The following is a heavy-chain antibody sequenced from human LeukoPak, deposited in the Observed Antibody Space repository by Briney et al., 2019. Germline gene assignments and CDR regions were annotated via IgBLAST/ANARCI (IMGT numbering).Heavy chain of an antibody. J-gene: IGHJ3*02. Sequence: GSLRLSCAASGFTFSDHYMDWVRQPPGKGLEWIGEINHSGSTNYNPSLKSRVTISVDTSKNQFSLKLSSVTAADTAVYYCARIGSGMPRRAWSFDIWGQGTMVTVSS. V-gene: IGHV4-34*01. CDR1: GFTFSDHY. CDR2: INHSGST. CDR3: ARIGSGMPRRAWSFDI. D-gene: IGHD3-10*01.